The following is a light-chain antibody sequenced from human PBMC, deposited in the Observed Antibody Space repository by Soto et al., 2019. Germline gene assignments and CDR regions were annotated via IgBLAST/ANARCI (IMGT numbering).Light chain of an antibody. CDR2: GAS. CDR1: QSVRSD. CDR3: QQYNNWPLT. V-gene: IGKV3-15*01. Sequence: EIVMKQSPATLSVSPGERATLSCRASQSVRSDFAWYQQKPGQAPRLLIYGASIRATGIPARFSGSGSGTEFTLTISSLQSEDFAVYYCQQYNNWPLTFGGGTKVDIK. J-gene: IGKJ4*01.